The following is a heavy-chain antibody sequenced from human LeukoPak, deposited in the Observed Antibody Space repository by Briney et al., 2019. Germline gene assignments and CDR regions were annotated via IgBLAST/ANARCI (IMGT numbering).Heavy chain of an antibody. CDR1: GGSISSSSYY. CDR2: IYYSGST. Sequence: PSETLSLTCTVSGGSISSSSYYWGWIRQPPGKGLEWIGSIYYSGSTYYNPSLKSRATISVDTSKNQFSLKLSSVTAADTAVYYCARSSRSSGWYGPHYGMDVWGQGTTVTVSS. D-gene: IGHD6-19*01. V-gene: IGHV4-39*07. CDR3: ARSSRSSGWYGPHYGMDV. J-gene: IGHJ6*02.